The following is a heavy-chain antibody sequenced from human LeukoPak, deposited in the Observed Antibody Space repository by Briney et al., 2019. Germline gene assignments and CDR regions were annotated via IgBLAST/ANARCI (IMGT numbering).Heavy chain of an antibody. CDR2: IYYSGST. D-gene: IGHD3-3*01. V-gene: IGHV4-59*01. CDR3: ARGIDFWSGYYYFDY. Sequence: SETLSLTCTVSGGSISSYYWSWIRQPPGKGLEWIGYIYYSGSTNYNPSLKSRVTISVDTSKNQFSLKLSSVTAADTAVYYGARGIDFWSGYYYFDYWGQGTRVTVSS. CDR1: GGSISSYY. J-gene: IGHJ4*02.